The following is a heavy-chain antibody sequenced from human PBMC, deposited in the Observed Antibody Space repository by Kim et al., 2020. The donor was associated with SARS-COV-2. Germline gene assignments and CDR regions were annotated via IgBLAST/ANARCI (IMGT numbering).Heavy chain of an antibody. Sequence: GGSLRLSCAASGFNFRTVAMNWVRQAPGKGLEWVTGISGNGGKTFYADSVKGRFSISRDNSQNTVYLQMSSLRPEDTAVYYCARHPTIFGVVRESGQYFDYWGQGTLVTVSS. CDR1: GFNFRTVA. J-gene: IGHJ4*02. CDR3: ARHPTIFGVVRESGQYFDY. D-gene: IGHD3-3*01. CDR2: ISGNGGKT. V-gene: IGHV3-23*01.